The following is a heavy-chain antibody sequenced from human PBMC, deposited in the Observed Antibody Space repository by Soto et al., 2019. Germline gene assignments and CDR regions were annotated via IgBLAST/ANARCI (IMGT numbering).Heavy chain of an antibody. J-gene: IGHJ3*02. V-gene: IGHV1-8*01. D-gene: IGHD4-17*01. CDR1: VYTFTRYD. Sequence: ASVKVSCKASVYTFTRYDINWLRQATGQGLEWMGWMNPNSGNTGYAQKFQGRVTMTRNTSISTAYMELSSLRSEDTAVYYCAHGDPDAFDIWGQGTMVTVSS. CDR3: AHGDPDAFDI. CDR2: MNPNSGNT.